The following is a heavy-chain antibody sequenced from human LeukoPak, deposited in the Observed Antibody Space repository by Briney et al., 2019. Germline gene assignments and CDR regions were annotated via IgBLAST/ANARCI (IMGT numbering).Heavy chain of an antibody. CDR2: IYSGGPT. J-gene: IGHJ4*02. CDR1: GVTVSNNY. CDR3: ARDPPAVASNTYG. V-gene: IGHV3-66*01. Sequence: GGSLRLSCAASGVTVSNNYMNWVRQAPGKGLEWVSLIYSGGPTHYADTVKGRFTISRDSSTNTLYLQMNSLRVEDTAVYYCARDPPAVASNTYGWGQGTLVTVSS. D-gene: IGHD6-13*01.